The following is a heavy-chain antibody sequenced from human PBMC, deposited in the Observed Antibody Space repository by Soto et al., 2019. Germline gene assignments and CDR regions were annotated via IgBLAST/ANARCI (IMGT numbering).Heavy chain of an antibody. CDR2: IKSKTDGGTT. Sequence: GGSLRLSCAASGFTFSNAWMNWVRQAPGKGLEWVGRIKSKTDGGTTDYAAPVKGRFTISRGDSKNTLYLQMNSLKTEDTAVYYCTTDISFSRTGSRYYYYGMDVWGQGTTVTVSS. D-gene: IGHD3-10*01. V-gene: IGHV3-15*07. CDR1: GFTFSNAW. J-gene: IGHJ6*02. CDR3: TTDISFSRTGSRYYYYGMDV.